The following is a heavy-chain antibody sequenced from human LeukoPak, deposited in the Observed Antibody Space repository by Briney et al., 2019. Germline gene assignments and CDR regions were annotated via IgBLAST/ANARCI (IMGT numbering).Heavy chain of an antibody. CDR2: IYSVGST. CDR3: ARGRLRLDY. D-gene: IGHD4-17*01. Sequence: SGGSLRLSCAASGFTVSRNYMSWVRQAAGKGREWVACIYSVGSTYYADSVKGRFSISRDNSKNTLYLQMNSLRGEYPAVYYCARGRLRLDYWAREPWSPSPQ. V-gene: IGHV3-66*01. J-gene: IGHJ4*02. CDR1: GFTVSRNY.